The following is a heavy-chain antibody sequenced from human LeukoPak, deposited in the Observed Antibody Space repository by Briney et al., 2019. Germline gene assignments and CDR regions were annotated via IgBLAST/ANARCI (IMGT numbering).Heavy chain of an antibody. Sequence: GGSLRLSCAASGFTLSSYWMGWVRQAPGKGLEWVANIKYDGSEKDDVDSVKGRFTISRDNAKNSLYLQMNSLRAEDTAVYYCARDIAPAGLFFDYWGQGTLVTVSS. CDR3: ARDIAPAGLFFDY. V-gene: IGHV3-7*01. CDR2: IKYDGSEK. D-gene: IGHD6-13*01. CDR1: GFTLSSYW. J-gene: IGHJ4*02.